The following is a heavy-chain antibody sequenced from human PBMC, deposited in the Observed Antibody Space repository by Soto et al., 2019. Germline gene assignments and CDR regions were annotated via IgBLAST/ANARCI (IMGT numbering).Heavy chain of an antibody. J-gene: IGHJ4*02. CDR3: ARGDSAVLGTY. V-gene: IGHV3-7*01. Sequence: ELQLVESGGGLVQPGGSLRLSCAASGFIFSNYWMSWVRQAPGKGLEWVANIKQDGSEKYYVDSVKGRFTISRDNAENSLYLQMTALRAEDTAVYYCARGDSAVLGTYWGQGTLLTVSS. CDR2: IKQDGSEK. CDR1: GFIFSNYW. D-gene: IGHD6-19*01.